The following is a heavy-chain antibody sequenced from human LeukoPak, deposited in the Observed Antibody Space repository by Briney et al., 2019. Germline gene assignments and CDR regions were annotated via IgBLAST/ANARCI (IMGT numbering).Heavy chain of an antibody. CDR1: GDSITSYY. CDR3: ARGFRDFWSGYNFYYYYYYMDL. CDR2: IYDTEST. D-gene: IGHD3-3*01. Sequence: SETLSLTCTVSGDSITSYYWNWVRQPPGKGLEWIGYIYDTESTNYNPSLKSRVTISADTSNNQFSLKLGSVTAADTAIYYCARGFRDFWSGYNFYYYYYYMDLWGKGTTVTVSS. V-gene: IGHV4-59*01. J-gene: IGHJ6*03.